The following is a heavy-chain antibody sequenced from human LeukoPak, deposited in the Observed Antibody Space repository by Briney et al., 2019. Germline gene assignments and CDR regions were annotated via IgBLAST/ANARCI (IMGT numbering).Heavy chain of an antibody. V-gene: IGHV3-7*03. Sequence: GGSLRLSCAASGFTFSSYWMSWVRQAPGKGLEWVATIKQDGSEKYYVDSVKGRFTISRDNAKNSLYLQMNSLRAEDTAVYYCARDHTIAAADYWGQGTLVTVSS. CDR2: IKQDGSEK. CDR3: ARDHTIAAADY. J-gene: IGHJ4*02. D-gene: IGHD6-13*01. CDR1: GFTFSSYW.